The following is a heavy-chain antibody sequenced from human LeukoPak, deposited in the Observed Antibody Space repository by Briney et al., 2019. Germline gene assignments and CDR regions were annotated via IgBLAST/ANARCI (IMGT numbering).Heavy chain of an antibody. CDR3: ARSQGAFTMVRGTAFDI. V-gene: IGHV4-4*07. J-gene: IGHJ3*02. D-gene: IGHD3-10*01. CDR1: GGSISSDF. Sequence: SETLSLTCTVSGGSISSDFWSWIRQPAGKGLEWIGRLYTSGSTNYNPSLKSRVTMSVDTSKNQFSLKLSSVTAADTAVYYCARSQGAFTMVRGTAFDIWGQGTMVTVSS. CDR2: LYTSGST.